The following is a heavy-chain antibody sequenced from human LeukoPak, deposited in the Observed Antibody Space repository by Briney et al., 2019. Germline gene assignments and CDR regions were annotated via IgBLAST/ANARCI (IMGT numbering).Heavy chain of an antibody. CDR2: IIPILGRT. D-gene: IGHD3-3*01. V-gene: IGHV1-69*02. CDR1: GGTFSNYT. CDR3: ARRDLPGPYYAVWSGILRQTDKLHAIPYFIDY. J-gene: IGHJ4*02. Sequence: AAVTVSCKASGGTFSNYTISRVRQAPGQGLEWMERIIPILGRTNYAQKFQGRVQISADESTSTAYREPGSLRADGTAVYYCARRDLPGPYYAVWSGILRQTDKLHAIPYFIDYWGRGTLVTVSS.